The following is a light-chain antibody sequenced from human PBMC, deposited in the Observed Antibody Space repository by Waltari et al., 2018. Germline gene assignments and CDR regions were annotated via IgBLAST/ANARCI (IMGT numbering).Light chain of an antibody. CDR3: QQFGSSVLYI. CDR2: GAS. Sequence: EVVLTQSPGTLSLSPGERATLSCRVSQTVSRSRIAWYLQKPGQAPRLLIYGASGRATDTPDRFSGSGSGTDFSLTISRVEPEDFAVYYCQQFGSSVLYIFGQGTKLEIK. V-gene: IGKV3-20*01. J-gene: IGKJ2*01. CDR1: QTVSRSR.